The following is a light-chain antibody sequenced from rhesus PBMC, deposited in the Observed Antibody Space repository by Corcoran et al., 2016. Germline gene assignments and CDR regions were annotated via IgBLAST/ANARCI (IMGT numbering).Light chain of an antibody. CDR1: NIGSKN. CDR2: ADS. Sequence: SYGLTQPPSVSAASGQTATITCGGDNIGSKNVHWYQQKPAQAPVLVIFADSKRPSGIPERFSGSNSGNTATLTISRVEAGDEAADYCQVWDSSSKYIFGAGTRLTVL. CDR3: QVWDSSSKYI. J-gene: IGLJ1*01. V-gene: IGLV3-25*02.